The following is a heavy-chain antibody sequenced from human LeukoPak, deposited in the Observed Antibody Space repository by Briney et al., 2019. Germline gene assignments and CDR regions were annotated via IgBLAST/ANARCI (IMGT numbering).Heavy chain of an antibody. D-gene: IGHD6-13*01. CDR1: GFTFSDYY. V-gene: IGHV3-11*06. CDR2: ISSSSSYT. J-gene: IGHJ4*02. CDR3: ATSLYSSSWYPFDY. Sequence: GGSLRLSCAASGFTFSDYYMSWIRQAPGKRLEWVSYISSSSSYTNYADSVKGRFTISRDNAKNSLYLQMNSLRAEDTAVYYCATSLYSSSWYPFDYWGQGTLVTVSS.